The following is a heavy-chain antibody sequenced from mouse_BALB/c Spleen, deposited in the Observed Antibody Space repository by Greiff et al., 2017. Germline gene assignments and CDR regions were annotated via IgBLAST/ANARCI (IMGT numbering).Heavy chain of an antibody. V-gene: IGHV5-4*02. CDR2: ISDGGSYT. D-gene: IGHD2-4*01. J-gene: IGHJ3*01. CDR1: GFTFSDYY. Sequence: EAKLVESGGGLVKPGGSLKLSCAASGFTFSDYYMYWVRQTPEKRLEWVATISDGGSYTYYPDSVKGRFTISRDNAKNNLYLQMSSLKSEDTAMYYCAREGLRSFAYWGQGTLVTVSA. CDR3: AREGLRSFAY.